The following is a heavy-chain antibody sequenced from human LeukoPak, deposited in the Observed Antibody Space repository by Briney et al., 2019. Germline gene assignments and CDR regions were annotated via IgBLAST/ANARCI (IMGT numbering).Heavy chain of an antibody. Sequence: GGSLRLSCAASGFTFSSYWMHWVRQTPGKGLIYISRINNDGSSANYADSVRGRFTISRDNAKNSLYLQMNSLRAEDTAVYYCARDRGTVVRGSLFLWVKNKRQTRDYYYMDVWGKGTTVTVSS. CDR3: ARDRGTVVRGSLFLWVKNKRQTRDYYYMDV. V-gene: IGHV3-74*01. CDR1: GFTFSSYW. CDR2: INNDGSSA. J-gene: IGHJ6*03. D-gene: IGHD3-10*01.